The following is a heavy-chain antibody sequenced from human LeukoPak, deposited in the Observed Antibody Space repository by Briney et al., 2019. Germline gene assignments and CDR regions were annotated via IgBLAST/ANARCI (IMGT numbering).Heavy chain of an antibody. CDR2: ISAYNGNT. CDR1: GYTFTSYG. Sequence: ASVKVSCKASGYTFTSYGISWVRQAPGQGLEWMGWISAYNGNTNYAQKLQGRVTMTTDTSTSTAYMELRSLRSDDTAVYYCAREIRTAVALGGMDVWGQGTTVTVSS. J-gene: IGHJ6*02. V-gene: IGHV1-18*01. CDR3: AREIRTAVALGGMDV. D-gene: IGHD5-18*01.